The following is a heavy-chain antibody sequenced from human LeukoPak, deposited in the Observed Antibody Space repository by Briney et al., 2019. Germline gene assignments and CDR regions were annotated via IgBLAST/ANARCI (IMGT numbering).Heavy chain of an antibody. J-gene: IGHJ3*02. CDR3: ARSLISARSAFDI. Sequence: GGSLRLSCAASGFTVSSNYMSWVRQAPGKGLEWVSVIYSGGSTYYADSVKGRFTISRGNSKNTLYLQMNSLRAEDTAVYYCARSLISARSAFDIWGQGTMVTVSS. CDR1: GFTVSSNY. CDR2: IYSGGST. D-gene: IGHD3-16*01. V-gene: IGHV3-53*01.